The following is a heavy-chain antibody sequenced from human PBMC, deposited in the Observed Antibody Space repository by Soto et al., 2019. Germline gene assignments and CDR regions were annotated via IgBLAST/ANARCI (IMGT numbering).Heavy chain of an antibody. CDR1: GGTFHTYS. V-gene: IGHV1-69*02. CDR3: ARRGPVIAVTDTRDSWFDP. J-gene: IGHJ5*02. D-gene: IGHD6-19*01. Sequence: QVQLVQSGAEVKKPGSSVKVYCTSSGGTFHTYSINWVRQAPGQGLEWMGRIIPILDMTNYAQKFQGRVTITADKSTSTAYMELNTLRSEDTAMYYCARRGPVIAVTDTRDSWFDPWGQGTLVTVSS. CDR2: IIPILDMT.